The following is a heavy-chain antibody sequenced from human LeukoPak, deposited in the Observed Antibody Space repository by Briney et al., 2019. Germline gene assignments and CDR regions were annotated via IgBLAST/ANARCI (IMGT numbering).Heavy chain of an antibody. V-gene: IGHV3-23*01. CDR2: ISGSGGST. CDR3: AKGPRLYYYDSSGPTGG. J-gene: IGHJ4*02. CDR1: GFTFSSYA. Sequence: GGSLRLSCAASGFTFSSYAMSWVRQAPGKGLEWVSAISGSGGSTYYADSVKGRFTISGDNSKNTLYLQMNSLRAEDTAVYYCAKGPRLYYYDSSGPTGGWGQGTLVTVSS. D-gene: IGHD3-22*01.